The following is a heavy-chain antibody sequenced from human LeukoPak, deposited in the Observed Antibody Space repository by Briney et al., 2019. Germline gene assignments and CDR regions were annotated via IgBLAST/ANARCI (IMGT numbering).Heavy chain of an antibody. CDR3: AKGYFGSGSYYNPYFDY. CDR2: ITNGGTA. J-gene: IGHJ4*02. CDR1: GFTFKSYA. D-gene: IGHD3-10*01. V-gene: IGHV3-23*01. Sequence: GGSLRLSCVASGFTFKSYAMNWVRQAPGKGLEWVSGITNGGTAHYGDSVKGRFPISRDNSKSSLYLQMNTLSAEDTAVYYCAKGYFGSGSYYNPYFDYWGQGTLVTVSS.